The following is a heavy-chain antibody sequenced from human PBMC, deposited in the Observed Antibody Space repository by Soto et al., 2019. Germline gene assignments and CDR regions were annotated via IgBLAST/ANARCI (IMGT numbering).Heavy chain of an antibody. V-gene: IGHV3-48*03. Sequence: GGSLRLSCAASGFSFSTYAMNWVRQAPGKGLEWVAYISSSGMSIYYADSGKGRFTISRDNSKNTLDFQMNSLRAEDTAVYYCAKRMVWGALTPYGMDVWGQGTTVTV. J-gene: IGHJ6*02. D-gene: IGHD3-10*01. CDR3: AKRMVWGALTPYGMDV. CDR1: GFSFSTYA. CDR2: ISSSGMSI.